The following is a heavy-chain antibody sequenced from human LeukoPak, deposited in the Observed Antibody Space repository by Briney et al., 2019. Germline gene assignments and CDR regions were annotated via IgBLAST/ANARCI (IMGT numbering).Heavy chain of an antibody. CDR2: ISGDGGST. Sequence: GGSLRLSCAASGFTFDDYAMHWVRQAPGKGLEWVSLISGDGGSTYYADSVKGRFTISRDNSKNSLYLQMNSLRTEDTVLYYCAKETTVFAFDIWGQGTMVTVSS. D-gene: IGHD4-17*01. V-gene: IGHV3-43*02. J-gene: IGHJ3*02. CDR3: AKETTVFAFDI. CDR1: GFTFDDYA.